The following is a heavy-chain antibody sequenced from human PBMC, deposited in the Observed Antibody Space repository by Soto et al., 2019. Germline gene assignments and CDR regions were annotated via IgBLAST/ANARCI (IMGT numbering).Heavy chain of an antibody. D-gene: IGHD6-13*01. J-gene: IGHJ4*02. CDR1: GGSISSSGFY. V-gene: IGHV4-31*03. Sequence: QVQLQESGPGLVKPSQTLSLTCTVSGGSISSSGFYWSWIRQHPGKGLEWIGYSYYSGSTYYNPSLKSRVTISVDTSKNQFSPKLSSVTAADTAVYYCARSAAGTWVYFDFWGQGTLVTVSS. CDR2: SYYSGST. CDR3: ARSAAGTWVYFDF.